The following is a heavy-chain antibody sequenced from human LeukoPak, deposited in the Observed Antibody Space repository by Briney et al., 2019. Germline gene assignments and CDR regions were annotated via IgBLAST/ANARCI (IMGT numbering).Heavy chain of an antibody. CDR3: ARGVGIAYYFDY. CDR1: GGSISSYY. J-gene: IGHJ4*02. D-gene: IGHD7-27*01. CDR2: IYYSGST. Sequence: TSETLSLTCTVSGGSISSYYWSWIRQPPGKGLEWIGYIYYSGSTNYNPSLKSRVTISVDTSKNQFSLKLSSVTAADTAVYYCARGVGIAYYFDYWGQGTLVTASS. V-gene: IGHV4-59*01.